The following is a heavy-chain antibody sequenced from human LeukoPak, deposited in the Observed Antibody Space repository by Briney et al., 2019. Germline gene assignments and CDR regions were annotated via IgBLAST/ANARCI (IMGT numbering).Heavy chain of an antibody. CDR3: AKDSSNIMGARLDY. Sequence: GGSLRLSCAASGFTFNSYAMSCVRQAPGRGLEWVSGISISGGSTYYADSVKGRFTISRDNSKNTLFLQMNSLRAEDTAVYYCAKDSSNIMGARLDYWGQGTLVTVSS. CDR2: ISISGGST. V-gene: IGHV3-23*01. D-gene: IGHD1-26*01. J-gene: IGHJ4*02. CDR1: GFTFNSYA.